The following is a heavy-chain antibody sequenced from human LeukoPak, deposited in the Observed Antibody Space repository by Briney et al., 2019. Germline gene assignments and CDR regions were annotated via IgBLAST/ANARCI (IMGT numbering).Heavy chain of an antibody. V-gene: IGHV3-23*01. CDR2: ISSSVGST. J-gene: IGHJ4*02. CDR1: GFTFSMYA. Sequence: PGGSLRLSCAASGFTFSMYAMSWVRQAPGKGLEWVSTISSSVGSTYYADSVKGRFTISRDNSKSTLYLQMNSLRAEDTAVYYCAKATPATAAFESWGQGTLLTVSS. CDR3: AKATPATAAFES. D-gene: IGHD6-13*01.